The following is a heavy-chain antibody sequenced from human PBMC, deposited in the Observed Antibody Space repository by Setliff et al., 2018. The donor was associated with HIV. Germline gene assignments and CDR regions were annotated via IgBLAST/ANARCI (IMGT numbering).Heavy chain of an antibody. CDR3: ARYVGPPYYFDY. CDR2: IFSGGDST. J-gene: IGHJ4*02. Sequence: GSLRLSCAASGFTFSSYAMTWVRQAPGKGVEWVSVIFSGGDSTYYADSVKGRFIISRDNSKNTLYLQMNSLRAEDTAVYFCARYVGPPYYFDYWGQGALVTVSS. V-gene: IGHV3-23*03. D-gene: IGHD3-10*01. CDR1: GFTFSSYA.